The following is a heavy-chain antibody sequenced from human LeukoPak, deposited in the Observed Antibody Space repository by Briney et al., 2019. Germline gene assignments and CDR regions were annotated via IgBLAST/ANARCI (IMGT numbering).Heavy chain of an antibody. CDR3: ARESPYFGVVFVLDY. CDR2: IIPIFGTA. D-gene: IGHD3-3*01. Sequence: SVKVSCKASGGTFSSYAISWVRQAPGQGLEWMGGIIPIFGTANYAQKFQGRVTITADESTSTAYMELSSLRSEDTAVYYCARESPYFGVVFVLDYWGQGTLVTVSS. CDR1: GGTFSSYA. J-gene: IGHJ4*02. V-gene: IGHV1-69*01.